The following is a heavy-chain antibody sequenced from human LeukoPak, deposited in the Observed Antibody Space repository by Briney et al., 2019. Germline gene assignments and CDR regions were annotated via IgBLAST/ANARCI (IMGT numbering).Heavy chain of an antibody. V-gene: IGHV4-34*01. D-gene: IGHD2-15*01. CDR3: ARDSPGYCSGGSCYGRTSPLDY. CDR1: GGSFSGYY. J-gene: IGHJ4*02. CDR2: INHSGST. Sequence: SETLSLTCAVYGGSFSGYYWSWIRQPPGKGLEWIGEINHSGSTNYNPSLKSRVTISVDTSKNQFSLKLSSVTAADTAVYYCARDSPGYCSGGSCYGRTSPLDYWGQGTLVTVSS.